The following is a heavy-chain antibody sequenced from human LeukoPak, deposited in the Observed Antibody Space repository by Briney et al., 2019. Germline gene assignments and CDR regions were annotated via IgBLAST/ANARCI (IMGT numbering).Heavy chain of an antibody. CDR2: INHSGST. J-gene: IGHJ4*02. CDR3: ARRVYGTSQYY. CDR1: GGSISSSSYC. Sequence: PSETLSLTCTVSGGSISSSSYCWGWIRQPPGKGLEWIGEINHSGSTNYNPSLKSRVTISVDTSKNQFSLKLSSVTATDTALYYCARRVYGTSQYYWGQGTLVTVSS. D-gene: IGHD5/OR15-5a*01. V-gene: IGHV4-39*01.